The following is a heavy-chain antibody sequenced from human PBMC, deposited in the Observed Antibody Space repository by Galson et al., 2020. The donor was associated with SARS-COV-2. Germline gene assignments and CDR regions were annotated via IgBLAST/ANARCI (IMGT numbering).Heavy chain of an antibody. V-gene: IGHV4-39*01. CDR2: IYYSGST. J-gene: IGHJ6*02. Sequence: SETLSLTCTVSGGSISSSSYYWGWIRQPPGKGLEWIGSIYYSGSTYYNPSLKSRVTISVDTSKNQFSLKLSSVTAADTAVYYCARQGDILTGDPEDDYGMDVWGQGTTVTVSS. CDR1: GGSISSSSYY. CDR3: ARQGDILTGDPEDDYGMDV. D-gene: IGHD3-9*01.